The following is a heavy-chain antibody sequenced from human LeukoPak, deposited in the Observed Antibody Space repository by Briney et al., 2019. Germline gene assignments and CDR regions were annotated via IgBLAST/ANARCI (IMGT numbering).Heavy chain of an antibody. CDR1: GGSISSGTYY. CDR3: ARYLGYYYYYMDV. V-gene: IGHV4-39*01. D-gene: IGHD3-16*01. Sequence: SETLSLTCIVSGGSISSGTYYWGWISQPPGKGLESIGNIYYSGSTYYNPSLKSRVTMSIDTSNNQSSLKLSSVTAADTAVYYCARYLGYYYYYMDVWGKGTTVTVSS. CDR2: IYYSGST. J-gene: IGHJ6*03.